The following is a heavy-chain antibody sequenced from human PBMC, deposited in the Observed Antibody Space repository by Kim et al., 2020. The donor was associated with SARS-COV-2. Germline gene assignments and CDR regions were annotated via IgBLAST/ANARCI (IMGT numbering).Heavy chain of an antibody. CDR2: ISYDGSNK. V-gene: IGHV3-33*05. Sequence: GGSLRLSCAASGFTFSSYGMHWVRQAPGKGLEWVAVISYDGSNKYYADSVKGRFTISRDNSKNTLYLQMNSLRAEDTAVYYCARGDGDLGNTYYYDTSGAFDIWGQGTMVTVSS. CDR3: ARGDGDLGNTYYYDTSGAFDI. D-gene: IGHD3-22*01. J-gene: IGHJ3*02. CDR1: GFTFSSYG.